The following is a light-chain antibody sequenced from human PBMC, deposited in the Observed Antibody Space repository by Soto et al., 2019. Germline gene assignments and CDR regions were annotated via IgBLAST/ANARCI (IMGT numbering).Light chain of an antibody. CDR3: QQHNSFPT. CDR2: DAS. V-gene: IGKV1-5*01. Sequence: DIQLTQSPSFLSASVGDRVTITCRASQSISSWLAWYQQKPGKAPKLLIYDASSLESGVPSRFSGSGSGTEFTLTISSLQPDDFATYYCQQHNSFPTFGQGTKVDI. J-gene: IGKJ1*01. CDR1: QSISSW.